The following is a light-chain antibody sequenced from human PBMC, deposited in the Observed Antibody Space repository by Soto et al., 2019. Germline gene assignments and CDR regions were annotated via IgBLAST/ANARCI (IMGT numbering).Light chain of an antibody. CDR2: EGS. Sequence: QSVLTQPASVSGSPGQSITISCTGTSSDVGSYNLVSWYQQHPGKPPKLLIYEGSKRPSGVSNRFSGSKSGNTASLTISGLQAEDEADYYCCSYAGSSNVVFGGGSKLTVL. J-gene: IGLJ2*01. CDR3: CSYAGSSNVV. V-gene: IGLV2-23*01. CDR1: SSDVGSYNL.